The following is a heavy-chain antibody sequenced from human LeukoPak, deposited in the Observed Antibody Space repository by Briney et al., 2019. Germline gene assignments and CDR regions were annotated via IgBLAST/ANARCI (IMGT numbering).Heavy chain of an antibody. CDR2: ISSSSSYI. Sequence: GRSLRLSCAASGFTFSSYSMNWVRQAPGKGLEWVSSISSSSSYIYYADSVKGRFTISRDNAKNSLYLQMNSLRAEDTAVYYCARDGGLRRLSYWGQGTLVTVSS. D-gene: IGHD5/OR15-5a*01. V-gene: IGHV3-21*01. CDR3: ARDGGLRRLSY. CDR1: GFTFSSYS. J-gene: IGHJ4*02.